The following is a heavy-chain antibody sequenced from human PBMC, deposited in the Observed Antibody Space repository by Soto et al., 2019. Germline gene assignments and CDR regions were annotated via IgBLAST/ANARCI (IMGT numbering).Heavy chain of an antibody. Sequence: GASVKVSCKASGYTFSGYAIHWVRQAPGQRLEWMGWINGGNGDTKYSQKFQGRVTITRDTSASTAYMELTSLRSEDTAIYHCARGYCSSTSCQYYLDFWGQGTPVTVSS. CDR2: INGGNGDT. J-gene: IGHJ4*02. D-gene: IGHD2-2*01. V-gene: IGHV1-3*01. CDR1: GYTFSGYA. CDR3: ARGYCSSTSCQYYLDF.